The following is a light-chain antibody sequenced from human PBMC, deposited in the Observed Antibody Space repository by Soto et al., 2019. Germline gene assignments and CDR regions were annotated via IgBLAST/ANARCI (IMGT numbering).Light chain of an antibody. J-gene: IGLJ1*01. CDR1: RNDVGGYNY. V-gene: IGLV2-14*03. CDR2: EVS. Sequence: QSVLTQPAPVSGSPGQSITISCTGTRNDVGGYNYVSWYQQHPGTAPKLLMFEVSNRPSGVSGRFSGSKSGNTASLTISGLQSQDEADYYCSSYSSNNILSYVFGTGTKVTV. CDR3: SSYSSNNILSYV.